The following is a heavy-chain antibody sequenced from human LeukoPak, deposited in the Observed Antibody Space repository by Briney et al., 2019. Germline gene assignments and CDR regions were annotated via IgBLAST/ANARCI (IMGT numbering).Heavy chain of an antibody. CDR2: IYYSGST. Sequence: SETLSLTCTVSGGSISSYSWTWIRQPPGKGLEWIGYIYYSGSTNYNSSLKSRVIISADTSKNQFNLKLTSVTAADTAVYYCARLRPDYDILTGFGMDVWGQGTTVTVSS. CDR3: ARLRPDYDILTGFGMDV. J-gene: IGHJ6*02. D-gene: IGHD3-9*01. V-gene: IGHV4-59*01. CDR1: GGSISSYS.